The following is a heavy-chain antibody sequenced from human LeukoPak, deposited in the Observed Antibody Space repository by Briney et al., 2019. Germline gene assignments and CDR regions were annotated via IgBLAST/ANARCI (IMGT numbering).Heavy chain of an antibody. Sequence: SETLSLTCTVSGGSISSYYWSWIRQPPGKGLEWIGYIYYSGSTYYNPSLKSRVTISVDTSKNQFSLKLSSVTAADTAVYYCARAYNRYFDYWGQGTLVTVSS. CDR3: ARAYNRYFDY. CDR1: GGSISSYY. CDR2: IYYSGST. D-gene: IGHD1-14*01. J-gene: IGHJ4*02. V-gene: IGHV4-59*06.